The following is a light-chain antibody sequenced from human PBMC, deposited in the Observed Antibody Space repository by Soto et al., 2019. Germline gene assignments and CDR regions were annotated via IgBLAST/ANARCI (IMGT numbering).Light chain of an antibody. J-gene: IGKJ4*01. CDR1: QSVSSY. CDR2: DAS. Sequence: EIVLTQSPATLSLSPGESATLPCRASQSVSSYLAWYQQKPGQAPRLLIYDASNRATGIPPKFSGSGSGTEFTLTVDSLQSDDIAVYYCQQYYNWPVTFGGGTKVEIK. V-gene: IGKV3-15*01. CDR3: QQYYNWPVT.